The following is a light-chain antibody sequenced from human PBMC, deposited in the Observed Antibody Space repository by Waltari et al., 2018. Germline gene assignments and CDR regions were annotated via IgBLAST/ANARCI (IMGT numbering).Light chain of an antibody. V-gene: IGKV3-20*01. CDR2: VAS. J-gene: IGKJ2*01. CDR1: QRLTKNY. CDR3: QQYGSSVLYT. Sequence: VLTQAPGTLSLSPGERATHSCRASQRLTKNYLAWYQQKPGQAPRLLIYVASSRAAGIPDRFSGSGSGTDFTLTISRLEPEDFAVYYCQQYGSSVLYTFGQGTKLEIK.